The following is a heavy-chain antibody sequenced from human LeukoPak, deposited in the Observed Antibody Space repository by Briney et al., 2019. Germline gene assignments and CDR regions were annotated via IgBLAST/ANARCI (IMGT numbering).Heavy chain of an antibody. CDR3: AKSKRIAYCGGDCYFFDY. CDR2: ISGSGDST. CDR1: GFTFSSYG. D-gene: IGHD2-21*02. Sequence: GGSPRLSCAASGFTFSSYGMTWVRQAPGKGLEWVSTISGSGDSTYYAESVKGRFTISRDNSKNTLYLQMNSLRAEDTAIYHCAKSKRIAYCGGDCYFFDYWGQGTLVTVSS. V-gene: IGHV3-23*01. J-gene: IGHJ4*02.